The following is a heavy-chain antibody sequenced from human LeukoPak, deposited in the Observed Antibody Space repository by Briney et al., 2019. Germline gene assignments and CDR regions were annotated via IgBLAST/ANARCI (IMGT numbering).Heavy chain of an antibody. Sequence: GGSLRLSCAASGFTFGSYGMHWVRQAPGKGLEWVAVIWYDGSNKYYADSVKGRFTISRDSSKNTLYLQMNSLRAEDTAVYYCARDYVRGNAAFGIWGQGTMVTVSS. D-gene: IGHD3-16*01. J-gene: IGHJ3*02. CDR2: IWYDGSNK. CDR1: GFTFGSYG. V-gene: IGHV3-33*01. CDR3: ARDYVRGNAAFGI.